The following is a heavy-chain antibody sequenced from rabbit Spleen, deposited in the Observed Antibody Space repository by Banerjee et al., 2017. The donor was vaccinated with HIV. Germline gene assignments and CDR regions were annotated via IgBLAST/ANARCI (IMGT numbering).Heavy chain of an antibody. CDR3: ARSLGGGYAGADYYL. CDR2: INSGSGFT. J-gene: IGHJ4*01. Sequence: QSLEESGGDLVKPGGTLTLTCTASGFSFSSGYYMCWVRQAPGKGLEWIACINSGSGFTYYASWAKGRFTISKTSSTTVTLQMSSLTAADTATYFCARSLGGGYAGADYYLWGQGTLVTV. CDR1: GFSFSSGYY. V-gene: IGHV1S40*01. D-gene: IGHD4-2*01.